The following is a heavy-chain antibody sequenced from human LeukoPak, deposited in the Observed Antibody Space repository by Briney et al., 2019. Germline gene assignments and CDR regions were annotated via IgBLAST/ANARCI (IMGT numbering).Heavy chain of an antibody. CDR1: GGSISSYY. V-gene: IGHV4-59*01. J-gene: IGHJ5*02. CDR3: ARENVYDSSGYYYGVWFDA. Sequence: PAETLSLTCTVSGGSISSYYWSWIRQPPGKELEWIGYIYYSGSTNYNPSLTSRVTISVDTSKNQFSLKLSSVTAADTAVYYCARENVYDSSGYYYGVWFDAWGQGTLGSVSS. CDR2: IYYSGST. D-gene: IGHD3-22*01.